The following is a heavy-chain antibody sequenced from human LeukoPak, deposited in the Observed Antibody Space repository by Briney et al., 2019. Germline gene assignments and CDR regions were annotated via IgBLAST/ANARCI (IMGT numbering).Heavy chain of an antibody. J-gene: IGHJ4*02. V-gene: IGHV3-21*01. CDR3: ASTCRGGSCYSYGFDY. CDR2: ISSSSSYI. D-gene: IGHD2-15*01. Sequence: GGSLRLSCAASGFTFSSYSMNWVRQAPGKGLEWVSSISSSSSYIYYADSVKGRFTISRDNAKNSLYLQMNSLRAEDTAVYYCASTCRGGSCYSYGFDYWGQGTLVTVSS. CDR1: GFTFSSYS.